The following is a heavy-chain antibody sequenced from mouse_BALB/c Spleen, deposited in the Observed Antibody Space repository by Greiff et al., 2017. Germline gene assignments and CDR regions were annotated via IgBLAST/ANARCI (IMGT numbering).Heavy chain of an antibody. CDR3: VRHHQDDYFDY. Sequence: GGGLVQPKGSLKLSCAASGFTFNTYAMNWVRQAPGKGLEWVARIRSKSNNYATYYADSVKDRFTISRDDSQSMLYLQMNNLKTEDTAMYYCVRHHQDDYFDYWGQGTTLTVSS. CDR2: IRSKSNNYAT. V-gene: IGHV10-1*02. CDR1: GFTFNTYA. J-gene: IGHJ2*01. D-gene: IGHD3-2*02.